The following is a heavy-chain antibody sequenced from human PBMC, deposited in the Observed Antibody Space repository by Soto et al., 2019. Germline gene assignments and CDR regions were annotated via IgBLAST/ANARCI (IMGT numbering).Heavy chain of an antibody. J-gene: IGHJ4*02. CDR3: AKVASLTLGSAF. CDR2: SYRGGST. Sequence: HPGGSLRLSCAASGFNVRNNYMSWVRQAPGKGLEWVSVSYRGGSTYYADSVKGRFTFSRDNAKNVIVLEMSELTSDDTGVYYGAKVASLTLGSAFWGQGTLVTVSS. V-gene: IGHV3-53*01. D-gene: IGHD3-16*01. CDR1: GFNVRNNY.